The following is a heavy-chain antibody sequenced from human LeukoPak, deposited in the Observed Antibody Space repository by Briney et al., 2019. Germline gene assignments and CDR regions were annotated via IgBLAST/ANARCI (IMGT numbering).Heavy chain of an antibody. J-gene: IGHJ4*02. CDR1: GYTFNSYG. D-gene: IGHD6-13*01. CDR3: ARGRIAAAGPYDY. V-gene: IGHV1-69*05. Sequence: SVKVSCKASGYTFNSYGISWVRQAPGQGLEWMGRIIPIFGTANYAQKFQGRVTITTDESTSTAYMELSSLRSEDTAVYYCARGRIAAAGPYDYWGQGTLVTVSS. CDR2: IIPIFGTA.